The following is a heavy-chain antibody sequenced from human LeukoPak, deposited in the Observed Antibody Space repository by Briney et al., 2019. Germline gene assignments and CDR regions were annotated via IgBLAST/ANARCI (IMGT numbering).Heavy chain of an antibody. V-gene: IGHV1-18*01. CDR2: ISAYNGNT. J-gene: IGHJ6*02. CDR1: GYTFTNYG. CDR3: ARGAIYGSGSYYRPLSYYYYGMDV. D-gene: IGHD3-10*01. Sequence: GASVKVSCKASGYTFTNYGISWVRQAPGQGLEWMGWISAYNGNTNYAQKLQGRVTMTTDTSTSTAYMELRSLRSDDTAVYYCARGAIYGSGSYYRPLSYYYYGMDVWGQGTTVTVSS.